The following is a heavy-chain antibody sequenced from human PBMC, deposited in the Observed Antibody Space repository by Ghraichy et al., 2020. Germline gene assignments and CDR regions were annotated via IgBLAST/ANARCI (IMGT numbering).Heavy chain of an antibody. CDR2: INHSGST. Sequence: SETLSLTCAVYGGSFSGYYWSWIRQPPGKGLEWIGEINHSGSTNYNPSLKSRVTISVDTSKNQFSLKLSSVTAADTAVYYCARRGPYNWNAEFDYWGQGTLVTVSS. J-gene: IGHJ4*02. CDR1: GGSFSGYY. D-gene: IGHD1-20*01. CDR3: ARRGPYNWNAEFDY. V-gene: IGHV4-34*01.